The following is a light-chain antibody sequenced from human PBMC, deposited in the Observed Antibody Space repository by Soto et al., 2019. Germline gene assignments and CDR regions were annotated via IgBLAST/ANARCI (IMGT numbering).Light chain of an antibody. CDR2: GAS. V-gene: IGKV3-15*01. Sequence: EIVMTQSPATLSVSPGERATLSCRTSQSVGSNLAWYQQKPGQAPRLLIYGASTRATGIPARFSGSGSGTAFTLTISSLQSEDFAVYYCQQYTNWPLTFGGGTKVEIK. J-gene: IGKJ4*01. CDR3: QQYTNWPLT. CDR1: QSVGSN.